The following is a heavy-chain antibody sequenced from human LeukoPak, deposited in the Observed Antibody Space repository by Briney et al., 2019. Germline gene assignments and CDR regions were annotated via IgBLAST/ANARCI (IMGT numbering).Heavy chain of an antibody. Sequence: GSLRLSCAASGFNFNNFAMSRVRQAPGKGLEWLSAMTGPADTTYYAESVKGRFTISRDYSKSMVFLQMNSLRVEDTAIYYCAKGAEIDHWGQGTLVTVSS. CDR1: GFNFNNFA. J-gene: IGHJ4*02. V-gene: IGHV3-23*01. CDR2: MTGPADTT. CDR3: AKGAEIDH.